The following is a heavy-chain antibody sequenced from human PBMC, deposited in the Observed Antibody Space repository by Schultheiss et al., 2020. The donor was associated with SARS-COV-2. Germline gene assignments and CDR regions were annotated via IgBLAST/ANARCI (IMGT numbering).Heavy chain of an antibody. CDR2: IHHSGST. CDR1: GGSISSSNW. J-gene: IGHJ4*02. V-gene: IGHV4-55*01. Sequence: SETLSLTCAVSGGSISSSNWWSWVRQPPGKGLEWIGEIHHSGSTYYNPSRKSRITMSVDTSKNQFYLKLISVSAGDTAVYYCARAFLSSSSGADYWGQGTLVTVSS. CDR3: ARAFLSSSSGADY. D-gene: IGHD6-6*01.